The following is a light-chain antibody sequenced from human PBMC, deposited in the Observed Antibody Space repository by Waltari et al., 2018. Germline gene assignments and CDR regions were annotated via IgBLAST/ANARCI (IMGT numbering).Light chain of an antibody. V-gene: IGLV2-23*02. CDR3: CSYAGLGIYV. J-gene: IGLJ1*01. CDR2: EVT. CDR1: SSDDGNYNL. Sequence: QSGLTQPASASGSPGQPITISCSGTSSDDGNYNLCSWYQQYPAQAPKLMVYEVTKRTSGVSDRFSGSKSGNTASLTIYGLQSEDDADYYCCSYAGLGIYVFGTGTKVTVL.